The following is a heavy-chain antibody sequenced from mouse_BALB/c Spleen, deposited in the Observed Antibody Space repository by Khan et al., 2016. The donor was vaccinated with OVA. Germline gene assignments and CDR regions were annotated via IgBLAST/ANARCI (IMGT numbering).Heavy chain of an antibody. CDR3: ARESSYWYFDV. V-gene: IGHV9-1*02. D-gene: IGHD1-1*01. J-gene: IGHJ1*01. Sequence: QVQLKQSGPELKKPGETVKISCKASGYTFTNYRMNWMKQAPGKGLKWMGWINTYTGEPTYGDDFKGRFAFSLETSASTAYLQINNLKNEDMATXFCARESSYWYFDVWGAGTTVTVSS. CDR1: GYTFTNYR. CDR2: INTYTGEP.